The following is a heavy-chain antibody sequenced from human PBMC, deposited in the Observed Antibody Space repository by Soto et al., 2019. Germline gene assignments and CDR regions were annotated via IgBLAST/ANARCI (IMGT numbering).Heavy chain of an antibody. CDR2: INHSGST. CDR1: GGSFSGYY. V-gene: IGHV4-34*01. CDR3: ARGSGSRPYDYIWGTDYYYYYMDV. J-gene: IGHJ6*03. Sequence: SETLSLTCAVYGGSFSGYYWSWIRQPPGKGLEWIGEINHSGSTNYNPSLKSRVTISVDTSKNQFSLKLSSVTAADTAVYYCARGSGSRPYDYIWGTDYYYYYMDVWGKGTTVTVSS. D-gene: IGHD3-16*01.